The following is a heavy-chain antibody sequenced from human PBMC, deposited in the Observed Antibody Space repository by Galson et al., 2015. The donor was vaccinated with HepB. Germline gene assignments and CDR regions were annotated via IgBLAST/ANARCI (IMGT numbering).Heavy chain of an antibody. V-gene: IGHV4-4*02. CDR1: GDSISSSDW. CDR2: IYHRGDT. CDR3: VRGELIEGFDP. D-gene: IGHD1-7*01. Sequence: LSLTCAVSGDSISSSDWWSWVRQPPGKGLEWIGEIYHRGDTNYNPSLKSRVTISIDKSKNHFSLNLSSVTAADTAVYYCVRGELIEGFDPWGQGTLVTVSS. J-gene: IGHJ5*02.